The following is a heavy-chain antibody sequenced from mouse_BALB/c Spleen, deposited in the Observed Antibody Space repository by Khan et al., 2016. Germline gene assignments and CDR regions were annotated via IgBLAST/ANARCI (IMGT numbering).Heavy chain of an antibody. J-gene: IGHJ1*01. CDR2: INPDSSTI. CDR3: ACAFWYFDV. D-gene: IGHD6-1*01. V-gene: IGHV4-1*02. CDR1: GYAISRYW. Sequence: EVKLLESGGGLVQPGGSLKLTCAASGYAISRYWMSWVRQAPGKGLEWIGEINPDSSTINYTPSLKDKFIISRDTSKNTLYLQMTKVRSEYTALYCCACAFWYFDVWGAGTTVTVSS.